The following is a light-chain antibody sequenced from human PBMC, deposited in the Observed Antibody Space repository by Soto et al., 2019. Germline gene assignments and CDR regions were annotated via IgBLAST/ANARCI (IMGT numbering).Light chain of an antibody. CDR2: AAA. V-gene: IGKV1-39*01. Sequence: DIQMTQSPSPLSASVGDRVTITCRASQSISSYLNWYQQKPGKAPKLLIYAAASLQSGVPSRFSGSGSGTDVTLTISNLQPEDFATYYCQQSYSAPLTFGGGTKVEIK. CDR1: QSISSY. CDR3: QQSYSAPLT. J-gene: IGKJ4*01.